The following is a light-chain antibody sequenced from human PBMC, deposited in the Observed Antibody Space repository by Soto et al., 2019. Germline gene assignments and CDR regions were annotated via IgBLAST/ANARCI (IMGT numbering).Light chain of an antibody. J-gene: IGLJ3*02. CDR2: EGT. Sequence: QSALTQPASVPESPGQSITISCTGTNNDVGNYKLVSWFQHHLGKAPKLIIYEGTKRPSGVSNRFSASQSGNTASLTISGLQAEDEADYYCYSYAGTSTWVFGGGTKVTVL. V-gene: IGLV2-23*01. CDR1: NNDVGNYKL. CDR3: YSYAGTSTWV.